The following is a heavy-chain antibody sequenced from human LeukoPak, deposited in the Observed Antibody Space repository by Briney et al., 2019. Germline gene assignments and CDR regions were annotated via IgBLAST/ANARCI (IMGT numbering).Heavy chain of an antibody. CDR1: GYTFNIYG. CDR2: ISTYNGNT. J-gene: IGHJ4*02. CDR3: GRALLGGSNIYTPFSY. V-gene: IGHV1-18*01. Sequence: ASVRVSCNASGYTFNIYGIIWVRQAPGQGLEWVGWISTYNGNTNYAPNIQDRVTMTTDTSTSTAYMELRSLRSDDTAVYYCGRALLGGSNIYTPFSYWGQGTLVTVSS. D-gene: IGHD3-10*01.